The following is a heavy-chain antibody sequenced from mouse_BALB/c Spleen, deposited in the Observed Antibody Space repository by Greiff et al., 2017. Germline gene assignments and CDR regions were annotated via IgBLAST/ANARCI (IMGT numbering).Heavy chain of an antibody. CDR2: ISYSGST. V-gene: IGHV3-2*02. CDR3: ARFDYDGYYAMDY. J-gene: IGHJ4*01. D-gene: IGHD2-4*01. Sequence: EVHLVESGPGLVKPSQSLSLTCTVTGYSITSDYAWNWIRQFPGNKLEWMGYISYSGSTSYNPSLKSRISITRDTSKNQFFLQLNSVTTEDTATYYCARFDYDGYYAMDYWGQGTSVTVSS. CDR1: GYSITSDYA.